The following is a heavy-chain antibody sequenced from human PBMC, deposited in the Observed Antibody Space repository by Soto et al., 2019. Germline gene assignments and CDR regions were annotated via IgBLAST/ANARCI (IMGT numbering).Heavy chain of an antibody. Sequence: QVQLQQWGAGLLKPSETLSLTCAVYGGSFSGYYWSWIRQPPGKGLEWIGEINHSGSTNYNPSLKSRVALSVDTSKYQFSLKLSSVTAADTAVYYCARTEGSGWLYYYYGMDVWGQGTTVTVSS. J-gene: IGHJ6*02. V-gene: IGHV4-34*01. CDR2: INHSGST. CDR1: GGSFSGYY. CDR3: ARTEGSGWLYYYYGMDV. D-gene: IGHD6-19*01.